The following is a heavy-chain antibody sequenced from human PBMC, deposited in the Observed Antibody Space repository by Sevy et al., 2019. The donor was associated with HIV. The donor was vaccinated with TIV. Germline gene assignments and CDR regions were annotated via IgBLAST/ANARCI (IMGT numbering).Heavy chain of an antibody. CDR2: IQFDGNNK. CDR3: AKDPLISLGADLFDY. J-gene: IGHJ4*02. D-gene: IGHD7-27*01. Sequence: GGSLRLSCVASGFTFSTYGMHRVRQAPGKGLEWVTFIQFDGNNKYYADSVKGRFTISRDNAKNTLYLQMNSLRTEDTAVYYCAKDPLISLGADLFDYWGQGTLVTVSS. V-gene: IGHV3-30*02. CDR1: GFTFSTYG.